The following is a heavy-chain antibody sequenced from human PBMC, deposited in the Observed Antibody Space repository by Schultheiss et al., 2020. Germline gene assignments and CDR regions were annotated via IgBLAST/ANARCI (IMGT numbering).Heavy chain of an antibody. CDR3: AKDPEAARRTYYYYYGMDV. CDR1: GFTFSSYA. D-gene: IGHD6-6*01. V-gene: IGHV3-23*01. CDR2: ISGSGGST. J-gene: IGHJ6*02. Sequence: GGSLRLSCAASGFTFSSYAMTWVRQAPGKGLEWVSGISGSGGSTYYADSVKGRFTISRDNAKNSLFLQMNSLRAEDTAVYYCAKDPEAARRTYYYYYGMDVWGQGTTGTVS.